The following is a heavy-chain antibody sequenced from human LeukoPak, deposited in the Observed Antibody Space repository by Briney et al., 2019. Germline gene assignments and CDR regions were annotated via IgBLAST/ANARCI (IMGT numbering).Heavy chain of an antibody. V-gene: IGHV3-21*06. Sequence: KPGGSLRLSCAASGFAFSSYNMTWVRQAPGKGLEWVSFISTTSTYIYYADSVKGRFTVSRENAKNFLYLQMDSLRVEDTAVYYCARAGTCSSTSCDGGIEYWGQGTLVTVSS. D-gene: IGHD2-2*01. J-gene: IGHJ4*02. CDR3: ARAGTCSSTSCDGGIEY. CDR2: ISTTSTYI. CDR1: GFAFSSYN.